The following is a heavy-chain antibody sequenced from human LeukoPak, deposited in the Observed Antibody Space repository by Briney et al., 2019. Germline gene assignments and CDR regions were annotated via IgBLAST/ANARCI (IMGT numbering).Heavy chain of an antibody. CDR2: IKGDGSEK. V-gene: IGHV3-7*01. CDR3: ARDRSYYGDAFDV. D-gene: IGHD1-26*01. CDR1: GFTFSSYS. J-gene: IGHJ3*01. Sequence: GGSLRLSCAASGFTFSSYSMNWVRQAPGKGREWVATIKGDGSEKFHVDSVKGRITISRDNANNSLSLQLNSLRVEDTAVYYCARDRSYYGDAFDVWGQGTKVTVSS.